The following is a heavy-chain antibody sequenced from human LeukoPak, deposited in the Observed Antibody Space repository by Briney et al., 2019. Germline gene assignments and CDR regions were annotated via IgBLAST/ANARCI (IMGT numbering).Heavy chain of an antibody. CDR1: GFTFSTYA. D-gene: IGHD3-10*01. V-gene: IGHV3-74*01. CDR3: ARGTGGRDDY. J-gene: IGHJ4*02. CDR2: INSDGSST. Sequence: GGSLRLSCAASGFTFSTYAMSWVRQAPGKGLEWVSRINSDGSSTNYADSVKGRFTISRDNAKNTLYLHMNSLRAEDTAVYYCARGTGGRDDYWGQGTRVTVSS.